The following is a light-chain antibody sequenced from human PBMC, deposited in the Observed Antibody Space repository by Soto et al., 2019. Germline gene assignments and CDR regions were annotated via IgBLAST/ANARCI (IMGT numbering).Light chain of an antibody. Sequence: IMLTQSPGTLSLSPGERVTLSCRASQRVYSSYLAWYQQRPGQAPRLLFYDASIRATGIPDRFSGSGSGTDFSLTISRLEPEDFAVYYCHQYASSPWTFGQGTMVDIK. CDR2: DAS. CDR3: HQYASSPWT. J-gene: IGKJ1*01. CDR1: QRVYSSY. V-gene: IGKV3-20*01.